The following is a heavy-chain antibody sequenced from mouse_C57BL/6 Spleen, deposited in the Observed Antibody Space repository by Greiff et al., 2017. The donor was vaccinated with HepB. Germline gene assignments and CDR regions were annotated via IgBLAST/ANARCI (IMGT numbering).Heavy chain of an antibody. CDR3: ARAPHWDPFDY. CDR2: ISYDGSN. Sequence: EVKLQESGPSLVKPSQSLSLTCSVTGYSITSGYYWNWIRQFPGNKLEWMGYISYDGSNNYNPSLKNRISITRDTSKNQFFLKLNSVTTEDTATYYCARAPHWDPFDYWGQGTTLTVSS. CDR1: GYSITSGYY. J-gene: IGHJ2*01. V-gene: IGHV3-6*01. D-gene: IGHD4-1*01.